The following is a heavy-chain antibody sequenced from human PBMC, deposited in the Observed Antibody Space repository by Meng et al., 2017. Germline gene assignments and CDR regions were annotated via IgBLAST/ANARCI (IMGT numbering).Heavy chain of an antibody. V-gene: IGHV7-4-1*02. J-gene: IGHJ4*02. CDR2: IHPNHGNT. CDR1: GYTFTSDD. CDR3: ARVDLLWGGSFDY. D-gene: IGHD3-3*01. Sequence: LVQSGPELEKPGASLKVHCKAYGYTFTSDDLNWVRQAPGQGLEWMGRIHPNHGNTNYAQSLPGRFICPMDTSISTAYMELSRLNAEDTAVYYCARVDLLWGGSFDYWGQGTLVTVSS.